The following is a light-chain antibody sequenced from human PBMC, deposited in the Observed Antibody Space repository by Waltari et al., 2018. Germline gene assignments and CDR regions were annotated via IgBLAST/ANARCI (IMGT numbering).Light chain of an antibody. V-gene: IGKV1-39*01. CDR2: AAS. CDR3: QQSYVTPRT. CDR1: QSITTY. Sequence: DIQMTQSPPSLSASVGDRSTNPCRASQSITTYFNWYQQKPGKAPKLLIYAASSLQSGVPSRFSGSGSGTDFTLTISSLQPEDFATYYCQQSYVTPRTFGQGTKLDIK. J-gene: IGKJ2*01.